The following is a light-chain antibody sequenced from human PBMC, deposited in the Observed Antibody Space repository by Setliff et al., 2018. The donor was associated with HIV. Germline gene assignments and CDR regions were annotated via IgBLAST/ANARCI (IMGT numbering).Light chain of an antibody. Sequence: QSALPQPASVSGSPGQSITISCTGTSSDVGGYSYVSWYQQHPGKAPKLIIYEVRNRPSGVSNRFSGSKSGNTASLTISGLQAEDEADYYCSSYAITNTLPFGTGTKVTV. V-gene: IGLV2-14*01. CDR1: SSDVGGYSY. CDR3: SSYAITNTLP. CDR2: EVR. J-gene: IGLJ1*01.